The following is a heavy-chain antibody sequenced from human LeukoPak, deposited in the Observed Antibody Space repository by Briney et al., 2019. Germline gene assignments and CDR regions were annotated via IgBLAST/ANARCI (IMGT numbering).Heavy chain of an antibody. CDR1: GGSISSYY. J-gene: IGHJ4*02. CDR2: IYYSGST. Sequence: SETLSLTCTVSGGSISSYYWSWIRQPPGKGLEWIGYIYYSGSTNYNPSLKSRVIISVDTSKNQFSLKLSSVTAADTAVYYCAREKSGYSSGWTDYWGQGTLVTVSS. D-gene: IGHD6-19*01. CDR3: AREKSGYSSGWTDY. V-gene: IGHV4-59*01.